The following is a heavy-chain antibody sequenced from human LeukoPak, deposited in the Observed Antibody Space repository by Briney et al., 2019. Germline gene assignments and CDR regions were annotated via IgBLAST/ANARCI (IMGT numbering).Heavy chain of an antibody. V-gene: IGHV3-23*01. CDR2: ISGSGGST. CDR3: AKGRFGSSYYFDY. D-gene: IGHD6-6*01. J-gene: IGHJ4*02. CDR1: GFPFSSYA. Sequence: GASLRLSCAASGFPFSSYAMSWVRQAPGKGLAWVSGISGSGGSTSYADSVKGRFTISRDNSKNTLYLQMNSLRADDTALYHCAKGRFGSSYYFDYWGQGTLVTVSS.